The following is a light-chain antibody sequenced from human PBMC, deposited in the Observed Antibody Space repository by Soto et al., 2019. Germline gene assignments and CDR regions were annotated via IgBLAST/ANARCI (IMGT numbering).Light chain of an antibody. CDR3: FSYADGSMYC. Sequence: QSVLTQPASVSGSPGESSTISCTGTSRDVGAYDYVSWYLQYPDKAPQLLIYYVDHRPSGVASRFSGSKSGNTASLTISGLQAEDEGDYYCFSYADGSMYCFGTGTKVTVL. CDR1: SRDVGAYDY. CDR2: YVD. J-gene: IGLJ1*01. V-gene: IGLV2-14*03.